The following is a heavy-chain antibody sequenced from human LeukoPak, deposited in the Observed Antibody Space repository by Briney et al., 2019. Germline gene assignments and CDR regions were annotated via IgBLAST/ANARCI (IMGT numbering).Heavy chain of an antibody. V-gene: IGHV4-34*01. CDR1: GGSISSYY. J-gene: IGHJ4*02. CDR2: INHSGST. D-gene: IGHD6-13*01. CDR3: ARDSGGSSEQLDPLAY. Sequence: SETLSLTCTVSGGSISSYYWSWIRQPPGKGLEWIGEINHSGSTNYNPSLKSRVTISVDTSKNQFSLKLSSVTAADTAVYYCARDSGGSSEQLDPLAYWGQGTLVTVSS.